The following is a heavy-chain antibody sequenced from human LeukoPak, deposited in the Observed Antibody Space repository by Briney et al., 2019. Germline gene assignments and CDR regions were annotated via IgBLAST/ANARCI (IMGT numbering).Heavy chain of an antibody. CDR2: IGTAGDT. D-gene: IGHD2-15*01. CDR1: GLTFSSYD. CDR3: ARFPRSGGNLSYGMDV. V-gene: IGHV3-13*01. J-gene: IGHJ6*02. Sequence: GGSLRLSCEASGLTFSSYDMHWVRQATGKGLGWVSAIGTAGDTYYPGSVKGRFTISRENAKNSLYLQMNSLRAGDTAVYYCARFPRSGGNLSYGMDVWGQGTTVTVSS.